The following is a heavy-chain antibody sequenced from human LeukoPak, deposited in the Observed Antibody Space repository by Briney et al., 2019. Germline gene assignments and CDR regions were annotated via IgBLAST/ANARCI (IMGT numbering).Heavy chain of an antibody. D-gene: IGHD3-10*01. CDR3: GHGSGV. CDR1: GVTLSSCG. Sequence: GGALRLSCAASGVTLSSCGMDCGRQAPGKGLEWVTVISYDGSNKYYADSVKGRFTISRDNSKKMLYPQMNSLRAEDTAVYYCGHGSGVWGQGTLVTVSS. V-gene: IGHV3-30*03. CDR2: ISYDGSNK. J-gene: IGHJ4*02.